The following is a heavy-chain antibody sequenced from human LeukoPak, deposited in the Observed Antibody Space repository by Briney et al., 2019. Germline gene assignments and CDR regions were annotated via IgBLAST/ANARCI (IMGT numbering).Heavy chain of an antibody. CDR1: GGSISSSGYY. D-gene: IGHD6-19*01. J-gene: IGHJ4*02. CDR2: IYHSGST. Sequence: SETLSLTCTVSGGSISSSGYYWGWIRQPPGKGLEWIGSIYHSGSTYYNPSLKSRVTISVDTSKNQFSLKLSSVTAADTAVYYCARSPVAGFDYWGQGTLVTVSS. V-gene: IGHV4-39*07. CDR3: ARSPVAGFDY.